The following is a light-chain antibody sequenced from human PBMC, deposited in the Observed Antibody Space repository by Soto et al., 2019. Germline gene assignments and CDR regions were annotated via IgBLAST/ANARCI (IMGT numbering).Light chain of an antibody. Sequence: EIVLTQSPGTLSLSPGERATLYCRASQSVRGNYVAWYQQKPGQAPRLPIYDASSRVAGIPARFRGSGSGTDFTLPISSLEPEDFAVYHCQQRLMTFGQGTTLDIK. CDR3: QQRLMT. CDR2: DAS. J-gene: IGKJ1*01. V-gene: IGKV3D-20*02. CDR1: QSVRGNY.